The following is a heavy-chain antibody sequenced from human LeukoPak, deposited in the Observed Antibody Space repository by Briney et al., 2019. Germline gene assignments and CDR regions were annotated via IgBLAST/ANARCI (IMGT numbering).Heavy chain of an antibody. CDR3: ARDKKDYYDSSGYYYFAFDI. D-gene: IGHD3-22*01. CDR1: GGSIRSYY. CDR2: IYYSGST. Sequence: SETLSLTCTASGGSIRSYYWSWIRQPPGEGLEWIGYIYYSGSTNYNPSLKSRVTISVDTSKNQFSLKLSSVTAADTAVYYCARDKKDYYDSSGYYYFAFDIWGQGTMVNVSS. V-gene: IGHV4-59*01. J-gene: IGHJ3*02.